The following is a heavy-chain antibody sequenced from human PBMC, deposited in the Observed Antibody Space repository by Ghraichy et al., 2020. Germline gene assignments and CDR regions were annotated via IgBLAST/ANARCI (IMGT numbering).Heavy chain of an antibody. CDR1: GYTFTSYY. D-gene: IGHD2-2*01. Sequence: ASVKVSCKASGYTFTSYYMHWVRQAPGQGLEWMGIINPNVGSTSYAQKFQGRVTMTRDTSTSTVYMELSSLRSEDTAVYYCARDLSIHYYYYGMDVWGQGTTVTVSS. CDR3: ARDLSIHYYYYGMDV. V-gene: IGHV1-46*01. J-gene: IGHJ6*02. CDR2: INPNVGST.